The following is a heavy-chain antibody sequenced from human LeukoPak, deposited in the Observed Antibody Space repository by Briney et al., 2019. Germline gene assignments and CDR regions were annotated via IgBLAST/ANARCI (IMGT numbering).Heavy chain of an antibody. CDR1: GFTFSSYN. Sequence: PGGSPRLSCAASGFTFSSYNMHWVRQAPGKGLEWVAVISYDGSNKYHADSVKGRFTISRDNSKSTLYLQMNSLRPEDTAVYYCARGSNFDYWGQGTLVTVSS. CDR2: ISYDGSNK. CDR3: ARGSNFDY. D-gene: IGHD6-13*01. V-gene: IGHV3-30*03. J-gene: IGHJ4*02.